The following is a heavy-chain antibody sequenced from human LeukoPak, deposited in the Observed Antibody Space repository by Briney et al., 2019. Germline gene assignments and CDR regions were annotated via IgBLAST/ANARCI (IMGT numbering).Heavy chain of an antibody. V-gene: IGHV3-23*01. J-gene: IGHJ4*02. CDR1: GGSISSYY. CDR2: ISDSGGST. CDR3: AKSLSGGGYYFEY. D-gene: IGHD3-10*01. Sequence: ETLSLTCTVSGGSISSYYWSWIRQPPGKGLEWVSGISDSGGSTYYADSVKGRFTISRDNSKNTLYLQMNSLRAEDTAVYYCAKSLSGGGYYFEYWGQGTLVTVSS.